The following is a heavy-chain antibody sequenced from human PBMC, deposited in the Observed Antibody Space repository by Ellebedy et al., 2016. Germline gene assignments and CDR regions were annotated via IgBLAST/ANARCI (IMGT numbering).Heavy chain of an antibody. Sequence: GESLKISXAASGFTFSSYAMSWVRQAPGKGLEWVSAISGSGGSTYYADSVKGRFTISRDNSKNTLYLQMNSLRAEDTAVYYCASEHDFWSGSPTRFGYWGQGTLVTVSS. CDR3: ASEHDFWSGSPTRFGY. CDR2: ISGSGGST. V-gene: IGHV3-23*01. D-gene: IGHD3-3*01. J-gene: IGHJ4*02. CDR1: GFTFSSYA.